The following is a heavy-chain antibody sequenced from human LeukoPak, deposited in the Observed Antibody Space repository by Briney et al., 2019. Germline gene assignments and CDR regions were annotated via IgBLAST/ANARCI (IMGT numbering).Heavy chain of an antibody. Sequence: PSETLSLTCTVSGASISSYYWTWVRQPPGKGLEWIGYIHYSRGTNYNPSLKSRVTISVDTSKNQFSLKLNSVTAADTAVYYCATTSGTSPIGQWGQGALVTVSS. CDR2: IHYSRGT. J-gene: IGHJ4*02. V-gene: IGHV4-59*01. CDR1: GASISSYY. CDR3: ATTSGTSPIGQ.